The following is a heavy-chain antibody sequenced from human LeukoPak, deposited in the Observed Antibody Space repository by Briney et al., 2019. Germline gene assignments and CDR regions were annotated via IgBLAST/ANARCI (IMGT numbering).Heavy chain of an antibody. J-gene: IGHJ4*02. V-gene: IGHV1-8*03. D-gene: IGHD3-22*01. CDR3: ARLLSSGYYGHSYYFDY. CDR2: MNPNSGNT. Sequence: GASVKVSCKASGYTFTSYDINWVRQATGHRLEGMGWMNPNSGNTGYAQKFQGRVTINKNTSISTAYMELSSLRSEDTAVYYCARLLSSGYYGHSYYFDYWGQGTLVTVSS. CDR1: GYTFTSYD.